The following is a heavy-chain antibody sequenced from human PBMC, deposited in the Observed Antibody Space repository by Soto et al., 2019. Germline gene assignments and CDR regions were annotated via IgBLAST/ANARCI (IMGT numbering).Heavy chain of an antibody. Sequence: PGGSLRLSCSASGFTFSSYAMSWVRQAPGKGLEWVSAISGSGGSTYYADSVKGRFTISWGNSKTTLHLQMNRLRAADTAVYYRAKCAGYSETPWNYYHYYYMHVWGKATTVTVSS. V-gene: IGHV3-23*01. CDR1: GFTFSSYA. CDR2: ISGSGGST. J-gene: IGHJ6*03. CDR3: AKCAGYSETPWNYYHYYYMHV. D-gene: IGHD5-18*01.